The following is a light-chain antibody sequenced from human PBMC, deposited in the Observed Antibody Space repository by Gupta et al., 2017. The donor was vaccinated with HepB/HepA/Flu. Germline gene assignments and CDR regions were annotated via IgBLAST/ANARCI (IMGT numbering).Light chain of an antibody. Sequence: QFVLTQPPVASGTPGQSVTTSCSGGITNIRTYTVNCYQHLPGTAPKLLIYVNNERPSGVRARFSGSKSGTSASLAISGLRSEDEGDYYCAAWDDSLNGPVFGGGTKLTVL. V-gene: IGLV1-44*01. CDR3: AAWDDSLNGPV. CDR1: ITNIRTYT. CDR2: VNN. J-gene: IGLJ3*02.